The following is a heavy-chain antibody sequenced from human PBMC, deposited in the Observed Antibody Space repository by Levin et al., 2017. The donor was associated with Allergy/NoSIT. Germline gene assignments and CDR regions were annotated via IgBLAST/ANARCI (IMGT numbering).Heavy chain of an antibody. D-gene: IGHD2-2*01. Sequence: TGWSLRLSCAASGFTFSNYWMHWVRQAPGKGLVWVSHINSDGSNTNYADSVKGRFTISRDNAKNTLYLQMNSLRDEDTAVYYCARGGCSSTSCLDNWGQGTLVTVSP. CDR1: GFTFSNYW. J-gene: IGHJ4*02. CDR2: INSDGSNT. CDR3: ARGGCSSTSCLDN. V-gene: IGHV3-74*01.